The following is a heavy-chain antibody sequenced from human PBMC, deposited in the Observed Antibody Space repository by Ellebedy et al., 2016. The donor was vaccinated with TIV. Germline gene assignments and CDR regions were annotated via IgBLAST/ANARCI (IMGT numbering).Heavy chain of an antibody. Sequence: PGGSLRLSCAASGFPFSHYALTWVRQAPGKGLEWVAIVNAEGLYPFYADSVKGRFTFSRDNAKNSLYLQMNSLRAEDTAVYYCARDLDYYYGMDVWGQGTTVTVSS. V-gene: IGHV3-21*01. J-gene: IGHJ6*02. CDR3: ARDLDYYYGMDV. CDR2: VNAEGLYP. CDR1: GFPFSHYA.